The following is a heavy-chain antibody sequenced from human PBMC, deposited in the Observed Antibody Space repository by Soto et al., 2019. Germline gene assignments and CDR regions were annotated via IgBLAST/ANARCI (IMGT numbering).Heavy chain of an antibody. V-gene: IGHV1-46*01. CDR1: GYTFTSYY. J-gene: IGHJ4*02. CDR2: INPSGGYT. CDR3: ARARNYFDY. Sequence: QVQLVQSGAEVKKPGASVKVSCKASGYTFTSYYMHWVRQAPGQGLEWMGIINPSGGYTSYAQKFQGRVTMTRDTSTRTVYMELSSLTSEHTAVYYCARARNYFDYWGQGTLVTVSS.